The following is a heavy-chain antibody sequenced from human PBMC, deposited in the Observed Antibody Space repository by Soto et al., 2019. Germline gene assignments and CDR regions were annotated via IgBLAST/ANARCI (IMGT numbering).Heavy chain of an antibody. CDR3: TTDPSPYDSESAFDY. CDR2: IKSKTDGGTT. J-gene: IGHJ4*02. D-gene: IGHD3-22*01. V-gene: IGHV3-15*01. Sequence: PGGSLRLSCAASGFTFSNAWMSWVRQAPGKGLEWVGRIKSKTDGGTTDYAAPVKGRFTISRDDSKNTLYLQMNSLKTEDTAVYYCTTDPSPYDSESAFDYWGQGTLVTVSS. CDR1: GFTFSNAW.